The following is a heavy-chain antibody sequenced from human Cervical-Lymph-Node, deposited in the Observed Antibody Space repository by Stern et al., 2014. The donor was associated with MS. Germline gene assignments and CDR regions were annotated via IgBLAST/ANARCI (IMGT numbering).Heavy chain of an antibody. V-gene: IGHV1-69*06. CDR2: IIPIFDTP. Sequence: QVQLVQSGAEVKKPGSSVKVSCKASGGTFTSLSINWVRQVPGQSLEWMGGIIPIFDTPNFAQKFHGRVTITADSSTSTVYMALNSLRSDDTAVYYCVLPSTVTTAAFDVWGRGTMVTVSS. CDR3: VLPSTVTTAAFDV. CDR1: GGTFTSLS. J-gene: IGHJ3*01. D-gene: IGHD4-17*01.